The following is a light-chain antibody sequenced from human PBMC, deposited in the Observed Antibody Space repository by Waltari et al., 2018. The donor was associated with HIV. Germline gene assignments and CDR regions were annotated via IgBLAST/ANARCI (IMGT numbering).Light chain of an antibody. CDR3: QSYDSSLSGSVV. CDR1: SSNIGAGHD. J-gene: IGLJ2*01. Sequence: QSVLTQPPSVSGAPGPRVTISCTGSSSNIGAGHDVHWYQQLPGTAPKLRIYGNKYRPSWVPDRFSGPKSGTAASLAITGLQAEDEADYYCQSYDSSLSGSVVFGGGTKVTVL. CDR2: GNK. V-gene: IGLV1-40*01.